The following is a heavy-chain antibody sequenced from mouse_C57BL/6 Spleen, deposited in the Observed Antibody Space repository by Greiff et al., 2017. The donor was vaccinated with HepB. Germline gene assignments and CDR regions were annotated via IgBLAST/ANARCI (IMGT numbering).Heavy chain of an antibody. J-gene: IGHJ1*03. CDR2: IWSGGST. CDR1: GFSLTSYG. D-gene: IGHD4-1*01. V-gene: IGHV2-4*01. CDR3: AKTGTGWYFDV. Sequence: QVQLKQSGPGLVQPSQSLSITCTVSGFSLTSYGVHWVRQPPGKGLEWLGVIWSGGSTDYNAAFISRLSISKDDSKSQVFFKMNSLQADDTAIYYCAKTGTGWYFDVWGTGTTVTVSS.